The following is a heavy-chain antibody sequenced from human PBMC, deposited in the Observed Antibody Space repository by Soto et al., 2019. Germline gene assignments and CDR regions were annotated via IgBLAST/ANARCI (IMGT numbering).Heavy chain of an antibody. J-gene: IGHJ5*02. CDR3: ARYKSGSDWLEP. Sequence: KPSETLSLTCTVSGGSISGISYCLGWIRQPPGKGLQWIGCMFYSGATYYNPSLKNRVTLSVDTSNNEFSLKLVSVTAPDEAVYYCARYKSGSDWLEPWGQGPLVTVSS. CDR2: MFYSGAT. V-gene: IGHV4-39*01. CDR1: GGSISGISYC. D-gene: IGHD2-15*01.